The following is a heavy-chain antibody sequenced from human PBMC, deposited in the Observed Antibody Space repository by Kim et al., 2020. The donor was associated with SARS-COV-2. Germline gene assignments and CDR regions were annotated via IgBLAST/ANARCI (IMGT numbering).Heavy chain of an antibody. D-gene: IGHD3-16*01. V-gene: IGHV3-53*04. CDR2: GGST. CDR3: ARDAFGMDV. J-gene: IGHJ6*02. Sequence: GGSTYYADPVKGRFTISSHNSKNTLYLKMNSLRPEDTAVYYCARDAFGMDVWGQGTTVTVSS.